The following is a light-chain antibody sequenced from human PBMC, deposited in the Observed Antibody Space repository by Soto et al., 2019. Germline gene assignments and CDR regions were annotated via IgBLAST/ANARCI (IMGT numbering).Light chain of an antibody. V-gene: IGKV3-20*01. Sequence: EIVLTQSPGTLSLSPGERATLSCRASQSVSSTYLAWYQQKPGQAPRLVIYAASNRATGIPDRFSGSASGADFTLTISRLEPEDFAIYYCQQYYTSLPMYTFGQGTKLEIK. CDR3: QQYYTSLPMYT. CDR1: QSVSSTY. CDR2: AAS. J-gene: IGKJ2*01.